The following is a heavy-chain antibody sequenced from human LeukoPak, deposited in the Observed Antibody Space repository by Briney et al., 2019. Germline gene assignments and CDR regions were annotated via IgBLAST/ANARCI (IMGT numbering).Heavy chain of an antibody. V-gene: IGHV4-30-2*01. CDR3: ARDQAVVVAANYYYYYGMDV. D-gene: IGHD2-15*01. Sequence: PSQTLSLTCAVSGGSISSGGYSWSWIRQPPGEGLEWIGYIYHSGSTYYNPSLKSRVTISVDRSKNQFSLKLSSVTAADTAVYYCARDQAVVVAANYYYYYGMDVWGQGTTVTVSS. CDR2: IYHSGST. J-gene: IGHJ6*02. CDR1: GGSISSGGYS.